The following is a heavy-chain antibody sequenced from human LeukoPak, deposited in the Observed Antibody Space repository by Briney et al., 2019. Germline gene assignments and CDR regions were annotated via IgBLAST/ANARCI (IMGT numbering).Heavy chain of an antibody. CDR3: AMEGAAGAFDY. Sequence: GGSLRLSCAASGFTFSDYYMSWIRQAPGKGLEWVSYISSSGSTIYYADSVKGRFTISRDNAKNSLYLQMNSLRAEDTGVYYCAMEGAAGAFDYWGQGTLVTVSS. V-gene: IGHV3-11*01. CDR2: ISSSGSTI. J-gene: IGHJ4*02. CDR1: GFTFSDYY. D-gene: IGHD6-13*01.